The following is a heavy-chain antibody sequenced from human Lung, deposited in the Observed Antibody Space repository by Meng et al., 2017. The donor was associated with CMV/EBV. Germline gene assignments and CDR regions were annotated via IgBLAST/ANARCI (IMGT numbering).Heavy chain of an antibody. CDR3: ASESATYLGGRISYPGMDV. CDR2: SNHSGST. Sequence: SQTLSLXCTVYTGSFNAYYYNWFRQAPGKVLEWIGESNHSGSTNYNPSLKGRITISVDKSKNQFSLRFSSVTAADTAVYYCASESATYLGGRISYPGMDVWGQGTXV. D-gene: IGHD1-26*01. CDR1: TGSFNAYY. J-gene: IGHJ6*02. V-gene: IGHV4-34*01.